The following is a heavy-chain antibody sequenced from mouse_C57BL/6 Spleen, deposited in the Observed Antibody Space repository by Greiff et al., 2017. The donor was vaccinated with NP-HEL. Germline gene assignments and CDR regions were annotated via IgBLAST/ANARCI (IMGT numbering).Heavy chain of an antibody. Sequence: VQLQQSGPELVKPGASVKISCKASGYTFTDYYMNWVKQSHGKSLEWIGDINPNNGGTSYNQKFKGKATLTVDKSSSTAYMELRSLTSEDSAVYYCARRFYYDYDGGNAMDYWGQGTSVTVSS. J-gene: IGHJ4*01. CDR2: INPNNGGT. CDR3: ARRFYYDYDGGNAMDY. CDR1: GYTFTDYY. D-gene: IGHD2-4*01. V-gene: IGHV1-26*01.